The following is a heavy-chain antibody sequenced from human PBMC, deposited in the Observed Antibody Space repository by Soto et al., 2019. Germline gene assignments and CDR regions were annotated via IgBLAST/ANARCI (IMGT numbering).Heavy chain of an antibody. CDR2: IYYSGST. CDR1: GGSISSYY. V-gene: IGHV4-59*08. Sequence: QVQLQESGPGLVKPSETLSLTCTVSGGSISSYYWSWIRQPPGKGLEWIGYIYYSGSTNYNPSLKSRVTISVDTSKNQFSLKLSSVTAADTAVYYCATTTVTRGYFDYRGQGTLVTVSS. CDR3: ATTTVTRGYFDY. D-gene: IGHD4-17*01. J-gene: IGHJ4*02.